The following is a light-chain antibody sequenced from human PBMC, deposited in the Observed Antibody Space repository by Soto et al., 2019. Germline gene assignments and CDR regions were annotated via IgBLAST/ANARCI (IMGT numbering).Light chain of an antibody. CDR3: LLYSSDAWV. Sequence: QTVVTQEPSLTVSPGGTVTLTCASSAGAVTSNYYPNWFQQKPGQAPRALIYSISNKHSWTPARFSGSLLGAKAALTLSGVQPEDEAEYYCLLYSSDAWVFGGGTKVTVL. CDR2: SIS. J-gene: IGLJ3*02. V-gene: IGLV7-43*01. CDR1: AGAVTSNYY.